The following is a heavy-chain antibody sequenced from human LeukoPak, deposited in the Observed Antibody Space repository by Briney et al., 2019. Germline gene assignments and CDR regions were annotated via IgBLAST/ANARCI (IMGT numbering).Heavy chain of an antibody. J-gene: IGHJ5*02. CDR3: ARDEGVSWFGP. Sequence: GRSLRLSCAASGFTFSSYGMHWVRQAPGKGLEWVAVISYDGSNKYYADSVKGRFTISRDNSKNTLYLQMNSLRAEDTAVYYCARDEGVSWFGPWGQGTLVTVSS. CDR2: ISYDGSNK. CDR1: GFTFSSYG. D-gene: IGHD2-8*01. V-gene: IGHV3-30*03.